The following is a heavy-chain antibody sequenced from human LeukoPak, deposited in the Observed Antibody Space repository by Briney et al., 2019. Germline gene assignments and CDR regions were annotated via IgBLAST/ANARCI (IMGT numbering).Heavy chain of an antibody. J-gene: IGHJ4*02. CDR3: ARDLDWILFDY. V-gene: IGHV3-74*03. Sequence: GGSLRLSCAVSGFTFSTYWMHWARQAPGKGLVWVSRIRPEGTTTAYADSVKGRFTISRDNAKNTLFLQMNSLSAEDTAVYYCARDLDWILFDYWGQGTLVTVSS. CDR1: GFTFSTYW. D-gene: IGHD3-9*01. CDR2: IRPEGTTT.